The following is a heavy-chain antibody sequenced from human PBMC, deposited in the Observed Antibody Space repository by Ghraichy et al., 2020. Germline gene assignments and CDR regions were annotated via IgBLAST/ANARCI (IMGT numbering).Heavy chain of an antibody. CDR1: GFTFGDYA. Sequence: LSLTCTASGFTFGDYAMSWFRQAPGKGLEWVGFIRSKTYGGTTEYAASVKGRFTISRDDSKSIAYLQMNSLKTEDTAVYYCTRDDRKLTGGIWGQGTMVTVSS. V-gene: IGHV3-49*03. CDR3: TRDDRKLTGGI. D-gene: IGHD3-16*01. J-gene: IGHJ3*02. CDR2: IRSKTYGGTT.